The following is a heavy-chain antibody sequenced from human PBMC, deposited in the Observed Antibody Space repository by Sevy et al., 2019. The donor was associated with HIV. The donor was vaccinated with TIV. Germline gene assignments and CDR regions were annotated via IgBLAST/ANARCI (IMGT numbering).Heavy chain of an antibody. J-gene: IGHJ3*02. CDR1: GGTFSSYA. CDR3: ARRKEYYDSSGYYYGSAFDI. CDR2: IIPIFGTA. Sequence: ASVKVSCKASGGTFSSYAISWVRQAPGQGLEWMGGIIPIFGTANYAQKFQGRVTITADESTGTAYMELSSLRSEDTAVYYGARRKEYYDSSGYYYGSAFDIWGQGTMVTVSS. D-gene: IGHD3-22*01. V-gene: IGHV1-69*13.